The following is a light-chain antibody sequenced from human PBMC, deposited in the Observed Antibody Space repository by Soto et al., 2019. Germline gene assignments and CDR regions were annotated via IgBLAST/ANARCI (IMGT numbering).Light chain of an antibody. J-gene: IGKJ5*01. CDR1: QTVINNQ. V-gene: IGKV3-20*01. Sequence: TQSPSTLSASVGDRVTITCRASQTVINNQLAWYQQTPGQAPRLLIYAASSRATGIPDRFSGSGSGTDFTLTITRLEPEDSAMYYCQQYGSSGGITFGHGTRLEIK. CDR2: AAS. CDR3: QQYGSSGGIT.